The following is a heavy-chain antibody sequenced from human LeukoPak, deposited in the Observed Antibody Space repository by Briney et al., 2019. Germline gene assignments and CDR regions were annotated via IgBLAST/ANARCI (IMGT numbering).Heavy chain of an antibody. CDR1: GFSFGHYA. V-gene: IGHV3-23*01. D-gene: IGHD5-24*01. CDR2: ISGTGGAT. CDR3: VKEPRDTDGTNWFVS. Sequence: PGGSLRLSCVASGFSFGHYAMSWVRHAPGKGLQWVSQISGTGGATWYAGFARDRFTISRDNSKKTLYLQMSGLGVEDTAMYYCVKEPRDTDGTNWFVSWGQGTLLIVSS. J-gene: IGHJ5*01.